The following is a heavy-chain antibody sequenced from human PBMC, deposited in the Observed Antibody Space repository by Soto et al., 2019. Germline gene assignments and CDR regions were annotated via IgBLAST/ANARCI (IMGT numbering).Heavy chain of an antibody. CDR3: ARMYLARFYDSSGYYDPDAFDI. CDR1: GFSLSTSGMR. D-gene: IGHD3-22*01. J-gene: IGHJ3*02. V-gene: IGHV2-70*04. Sequence: SGPTLVNPTQTLTLTCTFSGFSLSTSGMRVSWIRQPPGKALEWLARIDWDDDKFYSTSLKTRLTISKDTSKNQVVLTMTNMDPVDTAMYYCARMYLARFYDSSGYYDPDAFDIWGQGTMVTVSS. CDR2: IDWDDDK.